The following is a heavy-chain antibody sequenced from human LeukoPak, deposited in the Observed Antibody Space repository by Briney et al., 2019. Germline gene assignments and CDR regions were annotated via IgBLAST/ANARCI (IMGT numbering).Heavy chain of an antibody. V-gene: IGHV3-30*19. D-gene: IGHD6-25*01. CDR2: IADDGKDK. CDR1: GFTFSSYG. CDR3: ARDRHVAAAGYYFDY. Sequence: GSLRLSCAASGFTFSSYGMHWVRQAPGKGLEWVAVIADDGKDKHYVESVKGRFTISRDNSKNTLYLQMNSLRVEDTAVYYCARDRHVAAAGYYFDYWGQGTLVTVSS. J-gene: IGHJ4*02.